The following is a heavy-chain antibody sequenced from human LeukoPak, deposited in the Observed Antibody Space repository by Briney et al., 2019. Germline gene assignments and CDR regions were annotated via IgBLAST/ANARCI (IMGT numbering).Heavy chain of an antibody. V-gene: IGHV4-39*07. CDR2: INHSGST. J-gene: IGHJ2*01. D-gene: IGHD2-2*01. CDR3: PRPTTGFVVPAAIQDRYFDV. CDR1: GGSISSSSYY. Sequence: SETLSLTCTVSGGSISSSSYYWGCIPQPPGTGLEWIGEINHSGSTNYNPSLKSRVTISVDTSKNQFSPKPSCLPAADTAVHYCPRPTTGFVVPAAIQDRYFDVCGRRPLATVSS.